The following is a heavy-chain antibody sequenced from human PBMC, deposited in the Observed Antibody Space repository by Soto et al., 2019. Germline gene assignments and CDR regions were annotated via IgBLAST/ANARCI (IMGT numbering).Heavy chain of an antibody. V-gene: IGHV3-23*01. CDR3: ARKVLGSTSRPAWWYFDL. Sequence: EVQLLESGGGLVQPGGSLRLSCVGSGFTFINYAMNWVRQTPGKGLEWVSGISGGGDRTFDADSVKGRFTISRDNSKNTVNLQMNSLRADDTAVYYCARKVLGSTSRPAWWYFDLWGRGTLFTVSS. CDR2: ISGGGDRT. D-gene: IGHD2-2*01. CDR1: GFTFINYA. J-gene: IGHJ2*01.